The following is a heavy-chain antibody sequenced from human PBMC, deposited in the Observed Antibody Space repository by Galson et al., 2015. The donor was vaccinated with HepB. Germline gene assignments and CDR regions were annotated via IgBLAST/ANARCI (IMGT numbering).Heavy chain of an antibody. V-gene: IGHV3-21*01. CDR3: ARGPTTVTTLWYFDL. Sequence: SCAASGFTFNTYTMNWVRQAPGKGLEWVSSVSSFSSYIYFADSVKGRFTISRDNAKNSLYLQMSGLRAEDTAIYYCARGPTTVTTLWYFDLWGRGTLVTVSS. J-gene: IGHJ2*01. D-gene: IGHD4-17*01. CDR2: VSSFSSYI. CDR1: GFTFNTYT.